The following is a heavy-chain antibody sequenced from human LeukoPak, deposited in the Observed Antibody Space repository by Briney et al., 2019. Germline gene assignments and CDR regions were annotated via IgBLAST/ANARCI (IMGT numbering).Heavy chain of an antibody. CDR1: GYTFVSHG. CDR2: IIPILGIA. Sequence: SVKVSCKAAGYTFVSHGISWVRLAPGQGLEWMGRIIPILGIANYAQKFQGRVTITADKSTSTAYMELSSLRSEDTAVYYCASANYYYYGMDVWGQGTTVTVSS. J-gene: IGHJ6*02. CDR3: ASANYYYYGMDV. V-gene: IGHV1-69*04.